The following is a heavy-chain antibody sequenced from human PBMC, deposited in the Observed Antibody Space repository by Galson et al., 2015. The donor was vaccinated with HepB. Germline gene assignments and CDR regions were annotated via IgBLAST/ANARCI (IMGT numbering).Heavy chain of an antibody. CDR1: GFTFSSYA. V-gene: IGHV3-30-3*01. CDR3: ARDIVVVVAALYYYYGMDV. Sequence: SLRLSCAASGFTFSSYAMHWVRQAPGKGLEWVAVISYDGSNKYYADSVKGRFTISRDNSKNTLYLQMNSLRAEDTAVYYCARDIVVVVAALYYYYGMDVWGQGTTVTVSS. J-gene: IGHJ6*02. CDR2: ISYDGSNK. D-gene: IGHD2-15*01.